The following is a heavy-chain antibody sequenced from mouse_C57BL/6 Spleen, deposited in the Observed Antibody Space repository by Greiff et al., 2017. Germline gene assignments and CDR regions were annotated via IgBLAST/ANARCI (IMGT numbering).Heavy chain of an antibody. J-gene: IGHJ3*01. CDR2: IHPSDSDT. CDR3: AIPGDHFSPFAY. CDR1: GYTFTSYW. V-gene: IGHV1-74*01. Sequence: VQLQQPGAELVKPGASVKVSCKASGYTFTSYWMHWVKQRPGQGLEWIGRIHPSDSDTNYNQKFKGKATLTVDKSSSTAYMQLSSLTSEDSAVDYCAIPGDHFSPFAYWGQGTLVTVAA.